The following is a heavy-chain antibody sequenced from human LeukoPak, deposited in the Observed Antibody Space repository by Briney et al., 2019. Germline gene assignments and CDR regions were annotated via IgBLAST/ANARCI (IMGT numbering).Heavy chain of an antibody. CDR2: ISWNSGST. CDR1: GFTLGDYA. D-gene: IGHD4-23*01. Sequence: GGSLRLSCEASGFTLGDYAMHWVRQAPGKGLEWVSGISWNSGSTGYADSVRGRFTISRDNAKNSLYLQMNSLRGEDTALYYCAKRDYVGSYIDYWGQGTLVTVSS. CDR3: AKRDYVGSYIDY. V-gene: IGHV3-9*01. J-gene: IGHJ4*02.